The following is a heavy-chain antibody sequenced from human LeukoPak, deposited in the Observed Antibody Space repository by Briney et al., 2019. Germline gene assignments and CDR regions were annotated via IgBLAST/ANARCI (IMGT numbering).Heavy chain of an antibody. CDR2: VAYDESNK. J-gene: IGHJ4*02. CDR1: GFSFHNFA. V-gene: IGHV3-30-3*01. CDR3: TRDGYYGSGMDH. D-gene: IGHD3-10*01. Sequence: PGGSLRLSCAASGFSFHNFAMHWVRQAPGKGLEWVAFVAYDESNKHYADSVRGRVTISRDNSKKMLYLQMSSLRAEDTALYYCTRDGYYGSGMDHWGQGTLVTVSS.